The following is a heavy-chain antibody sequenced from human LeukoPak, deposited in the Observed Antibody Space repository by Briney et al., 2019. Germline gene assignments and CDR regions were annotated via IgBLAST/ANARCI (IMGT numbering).Heavy chain of an antibody. V-gene: IGHV3-7*01. Sequence: GGSLRLSCAASGFTFSSYWMSWVRQAPGKGREWVANIKQDGSEKYYVDSVKGRFTISRDNAKNSLYLQMNSLRAEDAAVYYCARVRYSSGWYGDDAFDIWGQGTMVTVSS. J-gene: IGHJ3*02. CDR3: ARVRYSSGWYGDDAFDI. CDR1: GFTFSSYW. CDR2: IKQDGSEK. D-gene: IGHD6-19*01.